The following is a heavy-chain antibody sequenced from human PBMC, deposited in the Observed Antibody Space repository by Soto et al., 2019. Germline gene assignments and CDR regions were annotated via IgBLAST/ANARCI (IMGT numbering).Heavy chain of an antibody. Sequence: GASVKVSCKASGGTFSTYAIDWVRQAPGQGLEWMGGTIPLFGTAKYAQNFQGRITITADESTNTAYMELRSLRSQDTAVYYCARGVHYDSSGYYYFYWGQGALVTVSS. V-gene: IGHV1-69*13. CDR2: TIPLFGTA. J-gene: IGHJ4*02. CDR1: GGTFSTYA. CDR3: ARGVHYDSSGYYYFY. D-gene: IGHD3-22*01.